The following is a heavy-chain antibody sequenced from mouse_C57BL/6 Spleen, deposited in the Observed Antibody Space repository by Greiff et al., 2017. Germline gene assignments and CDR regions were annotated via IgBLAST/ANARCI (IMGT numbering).Heavy chain of an antibody. CDR2: INPSNGGT. CDR1: GYTFTSYW. J-gene: IGHJ4*01. V-gene: IGHV1-53*01. D-gene: IGHD3-2*02. CDR3: AGKAGSTAQVYAMDY. Sequence: QVQLQQPGTELVKPGASVKLSCKASGYTFTSYWMHWVKQRPGQGLEWIGNINPSNGGTNYIEKFKGKVTLTVDKSSSTAYMQLSSLTSEDSAVYYCAGKAGSTAQVYAMDYWGQGTSVTVSS.